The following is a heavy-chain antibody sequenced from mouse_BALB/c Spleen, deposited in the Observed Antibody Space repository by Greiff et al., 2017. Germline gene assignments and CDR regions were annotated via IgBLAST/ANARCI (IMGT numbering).Heavy chain of an antibody. Sequence: EVKLVESGGGLVQPGGSLKLSCAASGFTFSSYGMSWVRQTPDKRLELVATINSNGGSTYYPDSVKGRFTISRDNAKNTLYLQMSSLKSEDTAMYYSARDRGVEWYFDVWGAGTTVTVSS. D-gene: IGHD1-1*01. V-gene: IGHV5-6-3*01. J-gene: IGHJ1*01. CDR1: GFTFSSYG. CDR3: ARDRGVEWYFDV. CDR2: INSNGGST.